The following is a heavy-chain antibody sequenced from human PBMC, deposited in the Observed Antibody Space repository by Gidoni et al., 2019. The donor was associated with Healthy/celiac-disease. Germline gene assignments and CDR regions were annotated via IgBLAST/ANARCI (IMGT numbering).Heavy chain of an antibody. J-gene: IGHJ4*02. V-gene: IGHV3-21*01. Sequence: EVQLVESGGGLVKPGGSLRLSWAASGFTFSSYSMNWVRQAPGKGLEWVSSISSSSSYIYYADSVKGRFTISRDNAKNSLYLQMNSLRAEDTAVYYCARVDGGHFDYWGQGTLVTVSS. CDR3: ARVDGGHFDY. CDR2: ISSSSSYI. D-gene: IGHD3-10*01. CDR1: GFTFSSYS.